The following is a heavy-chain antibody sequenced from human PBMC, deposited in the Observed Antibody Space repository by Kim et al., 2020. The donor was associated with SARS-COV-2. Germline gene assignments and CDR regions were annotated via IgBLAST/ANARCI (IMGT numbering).Heavy chain of an antibody. CDR2: VNSDASSI. CDR3: AREFQVSPYYDSSKKFDS. D-gene: IGHD3-22*01. Sequence: GGSLRLSCAASGFPLRNYWMHWVRQAPGKGLIWVSGVNSDASSISYADSVKGRFTISRDNAKDTLYLQMNSLRAEDTAVYYCAREFQVSPYYDSSKKFDSWGPGTLVTVSS. J-gene: IGHJ4*02. V-gene: IGHV3-74*01. CDR1: GFPLRNYW.